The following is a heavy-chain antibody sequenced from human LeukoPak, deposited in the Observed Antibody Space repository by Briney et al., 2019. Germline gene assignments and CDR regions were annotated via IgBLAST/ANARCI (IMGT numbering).Heavy chain of an antibody. V-gene: IGHV3-21*01. J-gene: IGHJ3*02. D-gene: IGHD3-16*01. Sequence: GGSLRLSCEASGFSFSQHSMGCVRLAPGKGLEWVSSITGGGKFTFYADSVKGRFTVSRDNANNLLFLQLHSLRADDTAIYYCVTGDNPDYTWENHRLDAFDIWGQGTMVTVSS. CDR3: VTGDNPDYTWENHRLDAFDI. CDR2: ITGGGKFT. CDR1: GFSFSQHS.